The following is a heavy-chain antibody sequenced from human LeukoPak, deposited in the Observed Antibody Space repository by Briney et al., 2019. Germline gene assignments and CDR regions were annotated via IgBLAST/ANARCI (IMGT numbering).Heavy chain of an antibody. CDR2: IYSGGST. V-gene: IGHV3-53*01. J-gene: IGHJ1*01. Sequence: GGSLRLSCVISGFIVSNNYLSWVRQAPGKGLEWVSVIYSGGSTYYADSVKGRFTISRDNSKNTLYLQMNSLRAEDTAVYYCATVYSSGWYSEYFQHWGQGTLVTVSS. D-gene: IGHD6-19*01. CDR1: GFIVSNNY. CDR3: ATVYSSGWYSEYFQH.